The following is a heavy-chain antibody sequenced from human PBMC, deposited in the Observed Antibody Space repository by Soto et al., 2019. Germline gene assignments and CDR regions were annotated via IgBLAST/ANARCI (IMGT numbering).Heavy chain of an antibody. D-gene: IGHD2-21*02. V-gene: IGHV1-69*12. CDR1: GGTFSSYA. CDR2: IIPIFGTA. CDR3: ARDRDCGGDCYTRRYYGMDV. J-gene: IGHJ6*02. Sequence: QVQLVQSGAEVKKPGSSVKVSCKASGGTFSSYAISWVRQAPGQGLEWMGGIIPIFGTANYAQKFQGRVTITADESTSTAYMELSSLRSEDTAVYYCARDRDCGGDCYTRRYYGMDVWGQGTTVTVSS.